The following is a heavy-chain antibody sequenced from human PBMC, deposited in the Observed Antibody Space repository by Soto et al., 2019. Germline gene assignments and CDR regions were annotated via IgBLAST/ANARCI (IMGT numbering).Heavy chain of an antibody. CDR1: GFTLNSYW. CDR3: ARGLKNYYAMDV. CDR2: LNSDGSSK. J-gene: IGHJ6*02. V-gene: IGHV3-74*01. Sequence: GSPRLSCGASGFTLNSYWMHWVRQAPGKGLVWGSRLNSDGSSKYYGDSMKGRFTISRDNAENTVYLQMNSLRDEDTAVYFCARGLKNYYAMDVWCQGTTVTVSS. D-gene: IGHD3-16*01.